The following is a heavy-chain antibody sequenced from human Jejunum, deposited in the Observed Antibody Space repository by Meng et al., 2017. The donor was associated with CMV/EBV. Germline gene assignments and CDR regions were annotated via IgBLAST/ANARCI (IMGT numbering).Heavy chain of an antibody. D-gene: IGHD6-13*01. V-gene: IGHV4-39*01. CDR1: ISSSSYC. CDR3: ARHRVSIAATANWFDP. J-gene: IGHJ5*02. CDR2: ICYSGGT. Sequence: ISSSSYCWGWIRQPPGKGLEYIGSICYSGGTYYKPSLKSRVTISVDTSKNQFSLKLTSVTAADTAMYYCARHRVSIAATANWFDPWGQGTLVTVSS.